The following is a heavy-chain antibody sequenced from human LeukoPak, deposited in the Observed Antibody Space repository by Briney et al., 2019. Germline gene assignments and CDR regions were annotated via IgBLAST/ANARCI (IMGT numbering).Heavy chain of an antibody. CDR3: ARAAYYYDSSGYRYWYFDL. D-gene: IGHD3-22*01. CDR1: GGSFSGYY. J-gene: IGHJ2*01. Sequence: SETLSLTCAVYGGSFSGYYWSWIRQPPGKGLEWIGEINHSGSTNYNPSLKSRVTISVDTSKNQFSLKLSSVTAADTAVYYCARAAYYYDSSGYRYWYFDLWGRGTLVTVSS. V-gene: IGHV4-34*01. CDR2: INHSGST.